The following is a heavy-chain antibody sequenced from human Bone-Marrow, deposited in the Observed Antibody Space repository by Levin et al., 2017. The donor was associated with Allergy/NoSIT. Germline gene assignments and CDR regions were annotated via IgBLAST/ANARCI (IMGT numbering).Heavy chain of an antibody. D-gene: IGHD5-18*01. CDR1: GIIFSNHG. J-gene: IGHJ4*02. Sequence: AGESLKISCEARGIIFSNHGMSWVRQAPGKGLEWVAAISATGGSYYYAGSVKGRFTVSRDNSKNTLFLQMSSLRGDDTAVYYCAKDRGFSYGYGFDSWGQGTLVTVSS. CDR3: AKDRGFSYGYGFDS. CDR2: ISATGGSY. V-gene: IGHV3-23*01.